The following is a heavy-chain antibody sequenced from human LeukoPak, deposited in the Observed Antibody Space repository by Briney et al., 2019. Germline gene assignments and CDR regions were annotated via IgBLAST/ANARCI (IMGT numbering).Heavy chain of an antibody. CDR3: NGYGGNSV. CDR2: IENDATT. J-gene: IGHJ4*02. D-gene: IGHD4-23*01. Sequence: QPGGSLRLSCAVSGFTVSSNHMSWVGQAAGKGLEWVSLIENDATTYYADSVKGRFTISRDNSKNTLYIQMNSLRVEDTAVYYCNGYGGNSVWGQGTLVTVSS. V-gene: IGHV3-53*01. CDR1: GFTVSSNH.